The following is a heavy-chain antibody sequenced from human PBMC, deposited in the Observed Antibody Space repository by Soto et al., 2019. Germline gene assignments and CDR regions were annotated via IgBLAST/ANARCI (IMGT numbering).Heavy chain of an antibody. CDR1: GYTFTSYG. V-gene: IGHV1-18*01. CDR2: ISAYNGNT. Sequence: ASVKVSCKASGYTFTSYGISWVRQAPGQGHEWMGWISAYNGNTNYAQKLQGRVTMTTDTSTSTAYMELRSLRSDDTAVYYCAREYTAMVEFDYWGQGTLVTVSS. CDR3: AREYTAMVEFDY. J-gene: IGHJ4*02. D-gene: IGHD5-18*01.